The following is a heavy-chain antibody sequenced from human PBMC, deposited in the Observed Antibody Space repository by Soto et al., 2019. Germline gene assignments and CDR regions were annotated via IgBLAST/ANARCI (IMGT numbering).Heavy chain of an antibody. V-gene: IGHV1-69*13. Sequence: ASVKVSCKASGGTFSSYAIIWVRQAPGQGLEWMGGIIPIFGTANYAQKFQGRVTITADESTSTAYMELSSLRSEDTAVYYCARDPEAYDYGMDVWGQGTTVTVSS. J-gene: IGHJ6*02. CDR3: ARDPEAYDYGMDV. CDR2: IIPIFGTA. CDR1: GGTFSSYA.